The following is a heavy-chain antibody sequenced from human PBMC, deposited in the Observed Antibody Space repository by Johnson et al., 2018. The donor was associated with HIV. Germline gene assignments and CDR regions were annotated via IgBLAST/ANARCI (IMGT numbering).Heavy chain of an antibody. CDR2: IGTAGDT. Sequence: VQLVESGGGLVKPGGSLRLSCAASGFTFSSYDMHWVRQATGKGLEWVSAIGTAGDTYYPGSVKGRFTISRENAKNSLYLQMNSLRAGDTAVYYCDREAQTHAFDIWGQGTMVTVSS. J-gene: IGHJ3*02. V-gene: IGHV3-13*01. CDR1: GFTFSSYD. D-gene: IGHD4-23*01. CDR3: DREAQTHAFDI.